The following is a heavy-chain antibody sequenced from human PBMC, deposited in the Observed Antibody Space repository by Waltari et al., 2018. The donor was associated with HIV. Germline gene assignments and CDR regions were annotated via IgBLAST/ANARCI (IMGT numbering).Heavy chain of an antibody. J-gene: IGHJ2*01. D-gene: IGHD4-17*01. CDR2: IYFSGTT. CDR1: TDTISSSSYY. CDR3: ARDSLRGDFDL. V-gene: IGHV4-39*07. Sequence: QLQLQESGPGLLKPSETLSPTCTVSTDTISSSSYYWGWIRQPPGKGLEWIGTIYFSGTTYYNPSIKSRDTISLDASKNQVSLRLTSVTAADTAVYYCARDSLRGDFDLWGRGTLVTVSS.